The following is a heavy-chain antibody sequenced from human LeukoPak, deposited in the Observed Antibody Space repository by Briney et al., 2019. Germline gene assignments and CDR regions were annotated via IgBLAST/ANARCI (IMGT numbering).Heavy chain of an antibody. D-gene: IGHD4-17*01. V-gene: IGHV1-18*01. Sequence: ASVKVSCKASGYTFSGYGIAWVPQAPGQGLEWMGWISAHTGNTYFAQNFQGRVTMTTDTSTSTAYMELRSLRSDDTAMYYCARSAGDYGDYALYFLHWGQGTLVTVSS. CDR2: ISAHTGNT. J-gene: IGHJ1*01. CDR1: GYTFSGYG. CDR3: ARSAGDYGDYALYFLH.